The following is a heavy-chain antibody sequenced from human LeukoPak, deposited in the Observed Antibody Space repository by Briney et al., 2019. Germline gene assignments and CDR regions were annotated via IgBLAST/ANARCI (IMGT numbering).Heavy chain of an antibody. D-gene: IGHD3-3*01. CDR2: ISWNSGSI. CDR1: GFTFDDYA. V-gene: IGHV3-9*01. J-gene: IGHJ4*02. CDR3: AKGIESGYYTGGFDY. Sequence: GGSLRLSCAASGFTFDDYAMHWVRQAPGKGLEWVSGISWNSGSIGYADSVKGRFTISRDNAKNSLYLQMNSLRAEDTALYYCAKGIESGYYTGGFDYWGQGTLVTVSS.